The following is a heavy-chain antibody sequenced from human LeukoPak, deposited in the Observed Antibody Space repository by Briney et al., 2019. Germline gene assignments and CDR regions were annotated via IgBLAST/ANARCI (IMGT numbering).Heavy chain of an antibody. V-gene: IGHV4-59*08. D-gene: IGHD5-18*01. Sequence: PSENLSLTCAVSGGSISSYYWSWIRQPPGKGLEWIGYIYYSGSTNYNPSLKSRVTISVDTSKNQFSLKLSSVTAADTAVYYCARHLWGRGYSYDPDAFDIWGQGTMVTVSS. CDR1: GGSISSYY. CDR2: IYYSGST. J-gene: IGHJ3*02. CDR3: ARHLWGRGYSYDPDAFDI.